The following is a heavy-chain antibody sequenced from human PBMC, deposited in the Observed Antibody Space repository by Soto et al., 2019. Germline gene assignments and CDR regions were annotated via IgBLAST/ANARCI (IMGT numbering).Heavy chain of an antibody. J-gene: IGHJ4*02. V-gene: IGHV3-74*01. Sequence: GGAPRLSFAAPGFIFKMYLMHWGLQSPGKGLVWISRIYNDGTYSDYADSVRGRFTISRDNVNDTLYLQMNNLRAEDSGLYYCTRGPRPISTGTGAYWGQGTQVTVSS. CDR2: IYNDGTYS. CDR3: TRGPRPISTGTGAY. D-gene: IGHD3-10*01. CDR1: GFIFKMYL.